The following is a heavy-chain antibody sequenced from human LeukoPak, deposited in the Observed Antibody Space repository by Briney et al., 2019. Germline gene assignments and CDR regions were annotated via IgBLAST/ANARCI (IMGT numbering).Heavy chain of an antibody. CDR3: AREVGSFDI. CDR1: GFTVSSNS. CDR2: IYGGGST. V-gene: IGHV3-66*01. D-gene: IGHD1-26*01. J-gene: IGHJ3*02. Sequence: XGSLRLSCAASGFTVSSNSMVWVRQAXGKGLEWVLDIYGGGSTYYRDSVKGRITISRDNSNNTLYLQMKRLRTDDTALYYCAREVGSFDIWGQGTMVTVSS.